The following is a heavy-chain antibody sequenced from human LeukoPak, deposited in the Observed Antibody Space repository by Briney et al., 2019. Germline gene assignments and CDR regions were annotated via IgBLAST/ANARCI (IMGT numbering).Heavy chain of an antibody. V-gene: IGHV3-74*01. J-gene: IGHJ3*02. Sequence: GGSLRLSCAASGFTFSSYWMHWVRQAPGKGLVWVSRINSDGSSTSYADSVRGRFSISRDNAKNTLYLQMNSLRAEDTAVYYCAGAWFGELPSAFDIWGQGTMVTVSS. CDR3: AGAWFGELPSAFDI. CDR2: INSDGSST. CDR1: GFTFSSYW. D-gene: IGHD3-10*01.